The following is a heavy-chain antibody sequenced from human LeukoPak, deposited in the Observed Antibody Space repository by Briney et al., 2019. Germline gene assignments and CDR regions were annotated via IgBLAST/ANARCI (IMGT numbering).Heavy chain of an antibody. CDR3: ARDRDSSSWSRGYFDY. Sequence: GRSLRLSCAASGFTFSSYAMHWVRQAPGKGLGWVAVISYDGSNKYYADSVKGRFTISRDNSKNTLYLQMNSLRAEDTAVYYCARDRDSSSWSRGYFDYWGQGTLVTVSS. J-gene: IGHJ4*02. CDR1: GFTFSSYA. CDR2: ISYDGSNK. D-gene: IGHD6-13*01. V-gene: IGHV3-30*04.